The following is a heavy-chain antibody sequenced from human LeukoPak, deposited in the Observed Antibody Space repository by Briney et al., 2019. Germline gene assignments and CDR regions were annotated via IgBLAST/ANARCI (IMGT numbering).Heavy chain of an antibody. CDR1: GGPISSYY. CDR3: ARERATVTTEYFDY. CDR2: IYYSGST. D-gene: IGHD4-11*01. V-gene: IGHV4-59*01. Sequence: PSETLSLTCTVSGGPISSYYWSWIRQPPGKGLEWIGYIYYSGSTNYNPSLKSRVTISVDTSKNQFSLKLSSVTAADTAVYYCARERATVTTEYFDYWGQGTLVTVSS. J-gene: IGHJ4*02.